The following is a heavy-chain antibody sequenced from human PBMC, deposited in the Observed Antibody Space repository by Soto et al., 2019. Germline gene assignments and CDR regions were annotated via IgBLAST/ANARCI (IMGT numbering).Heavy chain of an antibody. J-gene: IGHJ4*01. V-gene: IGHV3-21*01. CDR2: ISTSGAYI. CDR1: GFSLGGYT. CDR3: ARGWTMFGVAPRH. D-gene: IGHD3-3*01. Sequence: PXVSLRLSCAASGFSLGGYTMNWVRQAPGKGLDWVSSISTSGAYIYYADSIKGRFTISRDNAKKVLFLQMNSLRAEDTALYYCARGWTMFGVAPRHWGHGTLVTVSS.